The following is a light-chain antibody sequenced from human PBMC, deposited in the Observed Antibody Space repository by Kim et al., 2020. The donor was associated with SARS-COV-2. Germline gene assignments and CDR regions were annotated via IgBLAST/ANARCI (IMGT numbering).Light chain of an antibody. Sequence: DIQLTQSPSFLSASVGDRVTITCRASQVIRGYLVWYQQKSGEAPKFLIDAAYTLQSGVPSRFSGSGSGTEFSLTISSLQPEDFATYYCQQFKSYPRTFGQGTKVDIK. V-gene: IGKV1-9*01. CDR2: AAY. CDR1: QVIRGY. CDR3: QQFKSYPRT. J-gene: IGKJ1*01.